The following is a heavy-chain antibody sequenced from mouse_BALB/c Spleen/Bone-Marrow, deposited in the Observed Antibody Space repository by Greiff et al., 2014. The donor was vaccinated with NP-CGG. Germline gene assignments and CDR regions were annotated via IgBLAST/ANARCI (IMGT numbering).Heavy chain of an antibody. CDR2: INPYNGGT. J-gene: IGHJ4*01. Sequence: VHLQQSGPELVKPGAPMRISCRASGYSFTAYTMNWVKQSHGKNLEWIGLINPYNGGTSYNQKFKGKATLTVDKSSSTAYMELLSLTSEDSAVYYCASWSTTGAMDYWGQGTSVTVSS. D-gene: IGHD5-1*01. CDR1: GYSFTAYT. V-gene: IGHV1-26*01. CDR3: ASWSTTGAMDY.